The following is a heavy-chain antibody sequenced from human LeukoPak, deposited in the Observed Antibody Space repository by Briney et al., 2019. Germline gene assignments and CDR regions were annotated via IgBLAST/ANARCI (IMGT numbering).Heavy chain of an antibody. D-gene: IGHD6-6*01. CDR1: GYTFTSYG. CDR2: ISAYNGNT. V-gene: IGHV1-18*01. Sequence: GASVKVSCKASGYTFTSYGISWVRQAPGQGLEWMGWISAYNGNTNYAQKLQGRVTMTTDTSTSTAYMELRSLRSDDTAVYYCARDQAARRGVHAFDIWGQGTMVTVSS. J-gene: IGHJ3*02. CDR3: ARDQAARRGVHAFDI.